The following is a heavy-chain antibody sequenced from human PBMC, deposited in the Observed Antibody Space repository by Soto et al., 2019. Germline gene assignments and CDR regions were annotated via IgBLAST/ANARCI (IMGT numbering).Heavy chain of an antibody. Sequence: GGSLRLSCEASGITFSSQSMNWVRQAPGKGLEWVSCISSSSSYIYYADSVKGRFTISRDNAKNSLYLQMNSLRAEDTAVYYCARSYGSGSYRDYWLDPWGQGTLVTVSS. CDR2: ISSSSSYI. J-gene: IGHJ5*02. D-gene: IGHD3-10*01. CDR1: GITFSSQS. V-gene: IGHV3-21*01. CDR3: ARSYGSGSYRDYWLDP.